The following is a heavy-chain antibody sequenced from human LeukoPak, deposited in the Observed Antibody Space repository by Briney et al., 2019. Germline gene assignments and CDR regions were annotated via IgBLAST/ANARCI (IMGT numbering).Heavy chain of an antibody. CDR1: GFTFSSYW. Sequence: GGSLRLSCAASGFTFSSYWMHWVRQAPGKGLVWVSRINSDGSSTSYADSVKGRLTISRDNAKNTLYLQMNSLRAEDTAVYYCARGAYYYDSSGSYDAFDIWGQGTMVTVSS. CDR2: INSDGSST. D-gene: IGHD3-22*01. CDR3: ARGAYYYDSSGSYDAFDI. J-gene: IGHJ3*02. V-gene: IGHV3-74*01.